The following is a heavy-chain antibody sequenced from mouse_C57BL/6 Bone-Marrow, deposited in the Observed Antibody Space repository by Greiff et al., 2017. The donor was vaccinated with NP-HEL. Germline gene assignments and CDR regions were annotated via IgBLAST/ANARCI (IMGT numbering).Heavy chain of an antibody. CDR2: ISSGGDYI. CDR3: TRDRGYDYGFAY. CDR1: GFTFRSYA. Sequence: EVKLMESGEGLVKPGGSLKLSCAASGFTFRSYAMSWVRQTPEKSLEWVAYISSGGDYIYYADTVKGRFTISRDNARHTLYLQMSSLKSEDTAMYYCTRDRGYDYGFAYWGQGTLVTVSA. V-gene: IGHV5-9-1*02. D-gene: IGHD2-4*01. J-gene: IGHJ3*01.